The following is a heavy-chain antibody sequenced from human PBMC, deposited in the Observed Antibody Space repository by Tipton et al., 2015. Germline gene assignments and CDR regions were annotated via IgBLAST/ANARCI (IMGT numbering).Heavy chain of an antibody. CDR3: ARKRQRGYYDL. CDR1: GFTFSDYY. Sequence: SLRLSCAASGFTFSDYYMSWIRQAPGKGLEWVSYISNRGSTIYYADSVKGRFTISRDNAKSSLYLQLNSLRAEDTAVYYCARKRQRGYYDLWGRGTLVTVSS. J-gene: IGHJ2*01. V-gene: IGHV3-11*01. CDR2: ISNRGSTI.